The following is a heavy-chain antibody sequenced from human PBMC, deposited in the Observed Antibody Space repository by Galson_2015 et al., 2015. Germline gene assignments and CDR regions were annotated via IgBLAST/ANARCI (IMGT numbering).Heavy chain of an antibody. D-gene: IGHD3-16*02. CDR2: IKSKANGGTT. J-gene: IGHJ4*02. V-gene: IGHV3-15*01. CDR3: VTGLYLDF. Sequence: MNWVRQAPGKGLEWIGRIKSKANGGTTDYAAPVKGRLTISRDDSRNTAYLQMDSLHTEDTAVYYCVTGLYLDFWGQGTLVTASS.